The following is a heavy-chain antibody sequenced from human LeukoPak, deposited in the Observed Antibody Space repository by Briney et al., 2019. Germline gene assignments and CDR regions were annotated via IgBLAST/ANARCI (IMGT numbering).Heavy chain of an antibody. CDR3: AKDYYDFWSGYAYYFDY. CDR1: GFTFSSYG. J-gene: IGHJ4*02. Sequence: GRSLRLSCAASGFTFSSYGMHWVRQAPGKGLEWVAVISYDGSNKYYADSVKGRFTISRDNSKNTLYLQMNSLRAEDTAVYYCAKDYYDFWSGYAYYFDYWGQGTLVTVSS. D-gene: IGHD3-3*01. CDR2: ISYDGSNK. V-gene: IGHV3-30*18.